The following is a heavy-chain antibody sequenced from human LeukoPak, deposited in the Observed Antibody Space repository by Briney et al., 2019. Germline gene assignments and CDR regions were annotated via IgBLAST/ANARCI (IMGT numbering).Heavy chain of an antibody. Sequence: PGGSLRLSCAASGFTFDACWMSWVRQAPGKGLEWVANIKQDGNEKYYVDSVKGRFTVYRDNAKNSLYLQMNSLRADDTAVYYCARDPLTQNDYWGQGTPVAVSS. V-gene: IGHV3-7*01. CDR1: GFTFDACW. D-gene: IGHD1-14*01. CDR2: IKQDGNEK. CDR3: ARDPLTQNDY. J-gene: IGHJ4*02.